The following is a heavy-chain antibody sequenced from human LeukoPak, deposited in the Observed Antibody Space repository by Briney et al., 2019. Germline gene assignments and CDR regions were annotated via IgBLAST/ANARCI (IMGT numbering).Heavy chain of an antibody. CDR1: GGTFSSYT. D-gene: IGHD3-10*01. CDR3: AMGSGGGYYYYYMDV. CDR2: IIPILGIA. V-gene: IGHV1-69*02. J-gene: IGHJ6*03. Sequence: SVKVSCKASGGTFSSYTISWVRQAPGQGLEWMGRIIPILGIANYAQKLQGRVTITADKSTSTAYMELSSLRSEDTAVYYCAMGSGGGYYYYYMDVWGKGTTVTVSS.